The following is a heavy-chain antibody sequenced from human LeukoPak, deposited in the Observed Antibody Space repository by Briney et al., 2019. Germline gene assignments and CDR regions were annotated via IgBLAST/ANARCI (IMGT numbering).Heavy chain of an antibody. CDR1: GGSISSHY. CDR3: ARVYYYGPGSYAYFDY. D-gene: IGHD3-10*01. CDR2: IYYSGST. V-gene: IGHV4-59*11. Sequence: SETLSLTCTVSGGSISSHYWSWIRQPPGKGLEWIGYIYYSGSTNYNPSLKSRVTISVDTSKNQFSLKLSSVTAADTAVYYCARVYYYGPGSYAYFDYWGQGTLVTVSS. J-gene: IGHJ4*02.